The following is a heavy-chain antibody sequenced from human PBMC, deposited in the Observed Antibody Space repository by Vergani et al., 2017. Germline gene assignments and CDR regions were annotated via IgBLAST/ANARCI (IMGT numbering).Heavy chain of an antibody. V-gene: IGHV4-59*01. J-gene: IGHJ5*02. CDR2: IYYSGST. D-gene: IGHD2-2*01. CDR1: GGPISSYY. Sequence: QVQLQESGPGLVKPSETLSLTCTVSGGPISSYYWRWIRQPPGKGLEWIGYIYYSGSTNYNPSLKSRVTISVDTSKNQFSLKLSSVTAADTAVYYCARVSDCSSTSCYLGVWFDPWGQGTLVTVSS. CDR3: ARVSDCSSTSCYLGVWFDP.